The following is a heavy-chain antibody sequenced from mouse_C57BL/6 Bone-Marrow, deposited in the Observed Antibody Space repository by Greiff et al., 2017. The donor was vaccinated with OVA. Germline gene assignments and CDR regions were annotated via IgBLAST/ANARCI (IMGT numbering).Heavy chain of an antibody. CDR3: ARFYYYGSSYYAMDY. V-gene: IGHV1-63*01. D-gene: IGHD1-1*01. J-gene: IGHJ4*01. CDR1: GYTFTNYW. CDR2: IYPGGGYT. Sequence: QVQLQHSGAELVRPGTSVKMSCKASGYTFTNYWIGWAKQRPGHGLEWIGDIYPGGGYTNYNEKFKGKATLTADKSSSTAYMQFSSLTSEDSAIYYCARFYYYGSSYYAMDYWGQGTSVTVSS.